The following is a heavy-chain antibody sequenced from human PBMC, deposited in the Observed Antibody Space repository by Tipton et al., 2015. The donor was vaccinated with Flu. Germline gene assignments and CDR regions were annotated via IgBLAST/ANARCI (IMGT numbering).Heavy chain of an antibody. J-gene: IGHJ5*02. Sequence: LRLSCVVSGDSISTDYFWGWIRQPQGKGLEWIANIHRYGTTYYNPSLKSRVTISIDTSRNQFSLEMRSVTAADMAVYYCARRDFSNYVSDPKNWFDPWGQGTLVTVSS. CDR3: ARRDFSNYVSDPKNWFDP. CDR1: GDSISTDYF. CDR2: IHRYGTT. D-gene: IGHD4-11*01. V-gene: IGHV4-38-2*01.